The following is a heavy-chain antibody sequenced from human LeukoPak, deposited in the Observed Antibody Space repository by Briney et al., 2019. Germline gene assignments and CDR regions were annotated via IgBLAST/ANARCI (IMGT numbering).Heavy chain of an antibody. V-gene: IGHV3-33*01. CDR1: GFTFSIYG. D-gene: IGHD3-10*01. J-gene: IGHJ4*02. CDR2: IWYDGSNK. CDR3: ARDLAWFGELIFDY. Sequence: GGSLRLSCAASGFTFSIYGMHWVRQAPGKGLECVAVIWYDGSNKYYADCVKGRFNISRDNSKNTLYLQMNSLRAEDTAVYYCARDLAWFGELIFDYWGQGTLVTVSS.